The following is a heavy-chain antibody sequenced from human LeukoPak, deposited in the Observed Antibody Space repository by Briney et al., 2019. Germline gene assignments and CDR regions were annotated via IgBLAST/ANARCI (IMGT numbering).Heavy chain of an antibody. V-gene: IGHV3-30*18. CDR3: AKVGVTTGAFDI. CDR2: ISYDGSNK. J-gene: IGHJ3*02. D-gene: IGHD4-17*01. Sequence: PGRSLRLSCAASGFTFSSYGMHWVRQAPGKGLEWVAVISYDGSNKYYADSVKGRFTISRDNSKNTLYLQMNSLRAEDTAMYYCAKVGVTTGAFDIWGQGTMVTVSS. CDR1: GFTFSSYG.